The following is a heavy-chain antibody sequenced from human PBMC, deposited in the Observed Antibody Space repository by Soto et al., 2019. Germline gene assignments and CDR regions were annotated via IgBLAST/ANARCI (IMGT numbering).Heavy chain of an antibody. V-gene: IGHV3-30*03. CDR3: ATEGTSGTTFDY. J-gene: IGHJ4*02. CDR2: ISYDASNK. Sequence: QVQLVESGGGVVQPGRSLRLSCAASGFTFSTYAMHWVRQAPGKGLEWVAFISYDASNKFYADSVKGRFTISRDDSKNTLYVQMNSLRAEDTALYYCATEGTSGTTFDYWGQGTLVTVSS. D-gene: IGHD1-1*01. CDR1: GFTFSTYA.